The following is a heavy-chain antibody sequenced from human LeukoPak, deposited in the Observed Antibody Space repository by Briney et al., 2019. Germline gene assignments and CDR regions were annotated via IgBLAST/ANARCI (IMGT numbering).Heavy chain of an antibody. J-gene: IGHJ4*02. CDR1: GYTFTSYA. CDR3: ARDKILLWFGELTYYFDY. V-gene: IGHV1-3*01. Sequence: ASVKVSCKASGYTFTSYAMHWVRQAPGQRLEWMGWINAGNGNTKYSQKFQGRVTITRDTSASTAYMELSSLRSEDTAVYYCARDKILLWFGELTYYFDYWGQGTLVTVSS. CDR2: INAGNGNT. D-gene: IGHD3-10*01.